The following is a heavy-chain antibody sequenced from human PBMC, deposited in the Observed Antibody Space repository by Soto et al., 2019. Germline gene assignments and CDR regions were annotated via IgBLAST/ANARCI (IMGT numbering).Heavy chain of an antibody. CDR3: AKVGYSSRWLGQDIGY. D-gene: IGHD6-19*01. J-gene: IGHJ4*02. CDR1: GFTFSSYA. CDR2: ISGSGGST. Sequence: GGSLRLSCAASGFTFSSYAMSWVRQAPGKGLEWVSAISGSGGSTYYADSVKGRFTISRDNSKNTLYLQMNSLRAEDTAVYYCAKVGYSSRWLGQDIGYWGQGTLVSV. V-gene: IGHV3-23*01.